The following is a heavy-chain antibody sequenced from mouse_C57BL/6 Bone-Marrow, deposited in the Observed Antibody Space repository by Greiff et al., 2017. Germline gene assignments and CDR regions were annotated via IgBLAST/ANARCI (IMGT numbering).Heavy chain of an antibody. CDR3: AREGLIYYYGSSYGGAMDY. CDR2: IHPNSGST. D-gene: IGHD1-1*01. Sequence: VKLMESGAELVKPGASVKLSCKASGYTFTSYWMHWVKQRPGQGLEWIGMIHPNSGSTNYNEKFKSKATLTVDKSSSTAYMQLSSLTSEDSAVYYGAREGLIYYYGSSYGGAMDYWGQGTSVTVSS. CDR1: GYTFTSYW. V-gene: IGHV1-64*01. J-gene: IGHJ4*01.